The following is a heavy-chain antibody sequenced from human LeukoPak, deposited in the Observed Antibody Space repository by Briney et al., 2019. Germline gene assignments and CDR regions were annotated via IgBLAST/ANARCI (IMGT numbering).Heavy chain of an antibody. Sequence: GGSLRLSCAASGFTFNNYWMTWVRQAPGKGLGWVANIKQDGSEKYYVDSLKGRFTISRDNAKISLYLQMNSLRAEDTAVYYCARLFYYDSGSASFDYWGQGTLVTVSS. CDR1: GFTFNNYW. V-gene: IGHV3-7*01. J-gene: IGHJ4*02. CDR3: ARLFYYDSGSASFDY. D-gene: IGHD3-10*01. CDR2: IKQDGSEK.